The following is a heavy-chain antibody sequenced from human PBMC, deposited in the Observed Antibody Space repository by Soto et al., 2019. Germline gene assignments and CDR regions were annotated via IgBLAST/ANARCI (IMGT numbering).Heavy chain of an antibody. CDR3: ATIGSNWRGLHVFSL. D-gene: IGHD1-1*01. V-gene: IGHV3-23*01. CDR2: ISGSGGST. CDR1: GFTFSSYA. J-gene: IGHJ4*02. Sequence: PGGSLRLSCAASGFTFSSYAMSWVRQAPGKGLEWVSAISGSGGSTYYADSVKGRFTISRDNSKNTLYLQMNSLRAEDTAVYYCATIGSNWRGLHVFSLWGQGTLVTVSS.